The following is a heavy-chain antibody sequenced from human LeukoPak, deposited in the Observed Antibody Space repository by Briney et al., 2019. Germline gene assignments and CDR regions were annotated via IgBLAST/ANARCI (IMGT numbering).Heavy chain of an antibody. CDR3: ARFIVGAPSLGYYYYYMDV. D-gene: IGHD1-26*01. CDR2: INTNTGNP. J-gene: IGHJ6*03. Sequence: ASVKVSCKASGYTFTSNAMHWVRQAPGQGLEWMGWINTNTGNPTYAQGFTGRFVFSLDTSVSTAYLQISSLKAEDTAVYYCARFIVGAPSLGYYYYYMDVWGKGTTVTVSS. CDR1: GYTFTSNA. V-gene: IGHV7-4-1*02.